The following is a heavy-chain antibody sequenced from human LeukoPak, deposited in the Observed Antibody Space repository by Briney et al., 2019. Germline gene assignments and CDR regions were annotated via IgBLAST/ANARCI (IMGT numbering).Heavy chain of an antibody. Sequence: AGGSLRLSCAASGFTFSSYSMNWVRQAPGKGLEWVSSISSSSSYIYYADSVKGRFTISRDNAKNSLYLQMNSLRAEDTAVYYCARETSRDRAFDIWAKGQWSPSLQ. CDR1: GFTFSSYS. CDR2: ISSSSSYI. V-gene: IGHV3-21*01. J-gene: IGHJ3*02. CDR3: ARETSRDRAFDI. D-gene: IGHD5-24*01.